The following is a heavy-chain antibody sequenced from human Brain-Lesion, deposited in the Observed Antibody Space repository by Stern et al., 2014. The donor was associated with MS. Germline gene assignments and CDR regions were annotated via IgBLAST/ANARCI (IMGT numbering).Heavy chain of an antibody. CDR1: GYTITELS. D-gene: IGHD1-26*01. J-gene: IGHJ4*02. CDR2: FDPEDGET. V-gene: IGHV1-24*01. Sequence: QMQLVQSGAEVKKPGASVKVSCKVSGYTITELSMHWVRQAPRKGLEWMGGFDPEDGETIYAQKFQGRVTMTEDTSTDTAYMELSSLRSEDTAVYYCATLSPGAGGNYYRHFDYWGQGTLVTVSS. CDR3: ATLSPGAGGNYYRHFDY.